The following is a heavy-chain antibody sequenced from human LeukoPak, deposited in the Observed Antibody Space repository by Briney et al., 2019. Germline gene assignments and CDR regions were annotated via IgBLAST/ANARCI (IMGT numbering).Heavy chain of an antibody. Sequence: SETLSLTCTVSDSSISSYFWSWVRQSPGKGLEWLGFMHHSGSANSNPSLKSRVTISMDTSKNQFSLKMSSVTAADTAVYYCARDSPFEWDVFGDSFDIWGQGTVVTVSS. CDR1: DSSISSYF. D-gene: IGHD1-26*01. CDR2: MHHSGSA. J-gene: IGHJ3*02. CDR3: ARDSPFEWDVFGDSFDI. V-gene: IGHV4-59*01.